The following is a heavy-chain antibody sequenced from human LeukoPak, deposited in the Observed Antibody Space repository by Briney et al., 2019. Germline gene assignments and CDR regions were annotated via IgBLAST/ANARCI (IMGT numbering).Heavy chain of an antibody. CDR3: AKDMIVGAWDV. J-gene: IGHJ6*02. Sequence: GRSLRLSCAASGFTFSSYGMHWVRQAPSKGLEWVAVISYDGSNKYYADSVKGRFTISRDNSKNTLYLQMNSLRAEDTAVYYCAKDMIVGAWDVWGQGTTVTVSS. V-gene: IGHV3-30*18. CDR1: GFTFSSYG. D-gene: IGHD3-22*01. CDR2: ISYDGSNK.